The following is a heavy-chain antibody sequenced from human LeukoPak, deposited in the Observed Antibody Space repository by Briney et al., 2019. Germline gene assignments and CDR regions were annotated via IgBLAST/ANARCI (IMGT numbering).Heavy chain of an antibody. CDR1: GFTFSGYA. CDR2: ISGSGGST. Sequence: GGSLRLSCAASGFTFSGYAMSWVRQAPGKGLEWVSAISGSGGSTYYADSVKGRFTISRDNSKNTLYLQMNSLRAEDTAVYYCAKEVEMATILYPFDYWGQGTLVTVSS. D-gene: IGHD5-24*01. CDR3: AKEVEMATILYPFDY. J-gene: IGHJ4*02. V-gene: IGHV3-23*01.